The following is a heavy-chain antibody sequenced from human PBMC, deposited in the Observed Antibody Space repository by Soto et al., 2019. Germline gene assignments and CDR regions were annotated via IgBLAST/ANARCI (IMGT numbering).Heavy chain of an antibody. Sequence: LRLSCAGSGFTFINYAMTWVRQAPGKGLEWVSSISNRGSDTYYVDSVKGRFTISRDNSKNTLYLQMNSLRAEDTAVYYCAKDTYSSSWYFWGQGTLVTVSS. J-gene: IGHJ4*02. V-gene: IGHV3-23*01. CDR1: GFTFINYA. D-gene: IGHD6-13*01. CDR2: ISNRGSDT. CDR3: AKDTYSSSWYF.